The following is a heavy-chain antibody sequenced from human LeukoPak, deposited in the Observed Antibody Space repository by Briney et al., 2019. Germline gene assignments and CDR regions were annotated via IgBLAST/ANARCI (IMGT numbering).Heavy chain of an antibody. CDR1: GFTFSSYA. V-gene: IGHV3-11*01. CDR3: ARDLYSSGWPAFDL. D-gene: IGHD6-19*01. Sequence: GGSLRLSCAASGFTFSSYAMSWIRQAPGKGLEWISYIGSSRSGSGEHYPDSVRGRFAISRDNARNSLDLQMNSLRVEDTAVYYCARDLYSSGWPAFDLWGRGTLVTVSS. CDR2: IGSSRSGSGE. J-gene: IGHJ2*01.